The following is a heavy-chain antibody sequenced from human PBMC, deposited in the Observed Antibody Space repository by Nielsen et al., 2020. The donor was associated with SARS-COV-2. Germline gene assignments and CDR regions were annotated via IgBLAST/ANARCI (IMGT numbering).Heavy chain of an antibody. D-gene: IGHD3-16*01. CDR3: ARRHMIPFGAGTYHFDF. CDR2: NYPGDSET. J-gene: IGHJ4*02. V-gene: IGHV5-51*01. CDR1: GSSFSSYW. Sequence: GESLKISCEASGSSFSSYWIAWVRQRPGKGLEWMGINYPGDSETKYSPSFQGQVTMSVDKSLRTAYLQWRTLKASDTAMYYCARRHMIPFGAGTYHFDFWGQGTLVTVSS.